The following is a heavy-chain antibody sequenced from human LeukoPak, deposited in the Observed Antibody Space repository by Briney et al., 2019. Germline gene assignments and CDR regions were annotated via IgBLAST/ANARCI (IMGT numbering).Heavy chain of an antibody. D-gene: IGHD2-2*01. CDR2: IYYSGST. CDR1: GGSISSYY. J-gene: IGHJ5*02. V-gene: IGHV4-59*01. CDR3: ARVYCSSTSCYFDP. Sequence: SETLSLTCTVSGGSISSYYWSWIRQPPGKGLEWIGNIYYSGSTNYNPSLKSRVTISVDTSKNQFSLKLSSVTAADTAVYYCARVYCSSTSCYFDPWGQGTLVTVSS.